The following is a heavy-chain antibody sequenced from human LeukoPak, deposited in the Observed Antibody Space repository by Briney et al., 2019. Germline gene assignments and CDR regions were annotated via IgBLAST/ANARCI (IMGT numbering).Heavy chain of an antibody. D-gene: IGHD3-10*01. CDR3: ARLLSGSGSYYFEY. CDR2: IYYSGST. V-gene: IGHV4-31*03. J-gene: IGHJ4*02. Sequence: PSQTLSLTCSVSGGSISSGGYFWSWIRQPPGEGLEWIGYIYYSGSTYYNPSLKSRVTISVDTSRKQFSLKLSSVTAADTAVYYCARLLSGSGSYYFEYWGQGTLVTVSS. CDR1: GGSISSGGYF.